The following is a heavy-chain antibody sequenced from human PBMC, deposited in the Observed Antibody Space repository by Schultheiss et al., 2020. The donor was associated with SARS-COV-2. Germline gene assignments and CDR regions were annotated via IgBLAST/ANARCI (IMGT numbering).Heavy chain of an antibody. V-gene: IGHV4-31*03. J-gene: IGHJ6*02. CDR2: IYYSGST. D-gene: IGHD1-26*01. Sequence: SETLSLTCSVSGVSISSGGYYWAWIRQHPGKGLELIGHIYYSGSTYYNPSLKSRVTISVDTSKNQFSLKLSSVTAADTAVYYCAREWEPRETNYGMDVWGQGTTVTVSS. CDR3: AREWEPRETNYGMDV. CDR1: GVSISSGGYY.